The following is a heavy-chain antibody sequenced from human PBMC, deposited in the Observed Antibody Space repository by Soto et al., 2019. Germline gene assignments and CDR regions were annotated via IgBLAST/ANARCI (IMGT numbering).Heavy chain of an antibody. CDR3: ARGRGYSHGPYYFDY. D-gene: IGHD5-18*01. J-gene: IGHJ4*02. Sequence: PSETLSLTCTVSGGSISSEGYYWSWFRQLPGKGLEWIGDIYYSGTTYHNPSLRSRLTISGDASKNQFPLKLSSVTAADTALYYCARGRGYSHGPYYFDYWGQGTLVTVSS. CDR2: IYYSGTT. CDR1: GGSISSEGYY. V-gene: IGHV4-31*03.